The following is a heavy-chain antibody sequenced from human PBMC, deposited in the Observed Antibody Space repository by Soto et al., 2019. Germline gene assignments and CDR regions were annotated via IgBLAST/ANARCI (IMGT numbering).Heavy chain of an antibody. J-gene: IGHJ6*03. D-gene: IGHD3-3*01. Sequence: QVQLQASGPGLVKPSQTLSLTCPVSGGSISSGGYYWSWIRQHPGKGLEWIGYIYYSGSTYYNPSLKSRVTISVDTSKNQFSLKLSSVTAADTAVYYCARIRFLEWLIDYYYYYMDVWGKGTTVTVSS. CDR3: ARIRFLEWLIDYYYYYMDV. V-gene: IGHV4-31*03. CDR2: IYYSGST. CDR1: GGSISSGGYY.